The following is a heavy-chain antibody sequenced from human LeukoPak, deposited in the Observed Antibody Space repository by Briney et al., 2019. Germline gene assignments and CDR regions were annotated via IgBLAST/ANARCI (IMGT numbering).Heavy chain of an antibody. CDR3: AREGGRDGYNDYFDY. J-gene: IGHJ4*02. V-gene: IGHV4-61*01. D-gene: IGHD5-24*01. CDR1: GGSISSSSYY. Sequence: KPSETLSLTCTVSGGSISSSSYYWGWIRQPPGKGLEWIGYIYYSGSTNYNPSLKSRVTISVDTSKNQFSLKLSSVTAADTAVYYCAREGGRDGYNDYFDYWGQGTLVTVSS. CDR2: IYYSGST.